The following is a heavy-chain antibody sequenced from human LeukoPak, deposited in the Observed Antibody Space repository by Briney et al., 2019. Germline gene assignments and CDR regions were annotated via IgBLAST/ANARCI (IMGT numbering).Heavy chain of an antibody. CDR3: AKGPNYFDS. V-gene: IGHV3-74*01. Sequence: GGSLRLSCAASGFSFSNDWMHWVRQARGKGLVWVKHMNSDGSDAYYQDSVQGRFTISRDNAKNTLYLQMNSLRAEDTAMYFCAKGPNYFDSWGQGTLVSVCS. CDR2: MNSDGSDA. CDR1: GFSFSNDW. J-gene: IGHJ4*02.